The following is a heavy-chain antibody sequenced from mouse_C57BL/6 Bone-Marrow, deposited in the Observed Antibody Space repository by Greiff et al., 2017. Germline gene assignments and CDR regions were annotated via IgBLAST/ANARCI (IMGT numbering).Heavy chain of an antibody. Sequence: EVKLVESGEGLVKRGGSLKLSCAASGFTFSSYAMSWVRQTPEKRLEWVAYISSGGDYIYYADTVKGRFTISRDNARNTLYLQMSSLKSEDTAMYYCTRDCGWLLPFYAMDYWGQGTSVTVSS. CDR1: GFTFSSYA. V-gene: IGHV5-9-1*02. CDR2: ISSGGDYI. J-gene: IGHJ4*01. D-gene: IGHD2-3*01. CDR3: TRDCGWLLPFYAMDY.